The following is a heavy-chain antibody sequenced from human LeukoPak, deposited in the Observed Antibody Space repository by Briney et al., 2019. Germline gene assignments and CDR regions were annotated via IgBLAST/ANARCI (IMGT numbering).Heavy chain of an antibody. CDR3: ARVDSSGWYFGTPMTFDS. J-gene: IGHJ4*02. Sequence: ASVKVSCKASGYTFTSYDINWVRQATGQGLEWMGWMNPNSGNTGYAQKFQGRVTMTRNTSISTAYMELSSLRSEDTAVYYCARVDSSGWYFGTPMTFDSWGQGTLVTVSS. V-gene: IGHV1-8*01. D-gene: IGHD6-19*01. CDR2: MNPNSGNT. CDR1: GYTFTSYD.